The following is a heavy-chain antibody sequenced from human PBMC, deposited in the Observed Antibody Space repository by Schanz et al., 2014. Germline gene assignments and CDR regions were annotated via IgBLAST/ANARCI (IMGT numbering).Heavy chain of an antibody. CDR2: ISGSSIHK. V-gene: IGHV3-11*05. D-gene: IGHD6-19*01. CDR3: ARLGTGMAVAGSVIDSYYYYMDV. Sequence: QVQLAESGGGVVQPGRSLRLSCAASGFGFDDYAMSWVRQAPGKGLEWVSHISGSSIHKNYADSVKGRFSISRDNAKNSLYLQMNSLRAEDTAVYYCARLGTGMAVAGSVIDSYYYYMDVWGKGTTVTVSS. CDR1: GFGFDDYA. J-gene: IGHJ6*03.